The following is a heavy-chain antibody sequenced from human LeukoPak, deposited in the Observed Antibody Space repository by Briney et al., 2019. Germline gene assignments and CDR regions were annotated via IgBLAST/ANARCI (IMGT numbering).Heavy chain of an antibody. CDR2: INPSSGGT. CDR1: GYTFTGYY. J-gene: IGHJ5*02. Sequence: ASVKVSCKASGYTFTGYYMHWVRQAPGQGLEWMGWINPSSGGTNYAQKFQGRVTMTRDTSISTAYMELSRLRSDDTAVYYCARGYYGSGSYYKWGWFDPWGQGTLVTVSS. D-gene: IGHD3-10*01. CDR3: ARGYYGSGSYYKWGWFDP. V-gene: IGHV1-2*02.